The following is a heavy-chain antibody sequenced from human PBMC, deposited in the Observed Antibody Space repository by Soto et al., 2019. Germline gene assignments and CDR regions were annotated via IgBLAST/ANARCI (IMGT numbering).Heavy chain of an antibody. D-gene: IGHD6-6*01. CDR3: ARAALYSSSSHFDY. Sequence: QVQLQESGPGLVKPSETLSLTCTVSGGSISSYYWSWIRQPPGKGLEWIGYIYYSGSTNYNPSLKSRVTISVDTSKNQFSLKLSSVTAADTAVYYCARAALYSSSSHFDYWGQGTLVTVSS. J-gene: IGHJ4*02. CDR1: GGSISSYY. V-gene: IGHV4-59*01. CDR2: IYYSGST.